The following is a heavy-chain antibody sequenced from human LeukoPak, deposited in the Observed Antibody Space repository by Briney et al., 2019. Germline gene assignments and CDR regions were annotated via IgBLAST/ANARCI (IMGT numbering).Heavy chain of an antibody. J-gene: IGHJ4*02. V-gene: IGHV3-66*02. CDR1: GFTVSSNY. CDR3: AREPPSQGITGTTVY. Sequence: PGGSLRLSCAASGFTVSSNYMSWVRQAPGKGLGWVSVINSGGSTYYADSVKGRFTISRDNSKNTLYLQMNSLRAEDTAVYYCAREPPSQGITGTTVYWGQGTLVTVSS. CDR2: INSGGST. D-gene: IGHD1-7*01.